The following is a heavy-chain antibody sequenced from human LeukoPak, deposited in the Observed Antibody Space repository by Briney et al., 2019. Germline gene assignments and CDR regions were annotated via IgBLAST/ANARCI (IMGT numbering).Heavy chain of an antibody. Sequence: ASVKVSCKASGGTFSSYAINWVRQATGQGLEWVGWMNPNSGNTGYAQKFQGRVTMTRNTSISTAYMELSSLRSEDTAVYYCASWSVAGVNYYYYYMDVWGKGTTVTVSS. CDR3: ASWSVAGVNYYYYYMDV. CDR1: GGTFSSYA. CDR2: MNPNSGNT. D-gene: IGHD6-19*01. J-gene: IGHJ6*03. V-gene: IGHV1-8*02.